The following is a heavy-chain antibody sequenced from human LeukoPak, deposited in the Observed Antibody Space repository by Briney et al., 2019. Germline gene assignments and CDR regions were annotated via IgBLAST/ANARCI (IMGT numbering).Heavy chain of an antibody. CDR2: IFHSGST. D-gene: IGHD2-2*01. CDR3: ARGSLYCGSTSCYDY. V-gene: IGHV4-30-2*01. CDR1: GASISSGGYS. Sequence: SQTLSLTCAVSGASISSGGYSWSWIRQPPGKGLEWMGYIFHSGSTYYNPSLKSRVTISVDRSNNQFSLKLTSVTAADTAVYYCARGSLYCGSTSCYDYWGQGTLVTVSS. J-gene: IGHJ4*02.